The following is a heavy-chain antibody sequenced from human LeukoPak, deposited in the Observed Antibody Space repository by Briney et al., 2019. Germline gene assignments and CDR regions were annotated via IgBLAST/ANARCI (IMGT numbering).Heavy chain of an antibody. V-gene: IGHV3-23*01. CDR1: GFTFSSYA. Sequence: GGSLRLSCAASGFTFSSYAMSWVRQAPGKGLEWVSAISGSGGSTYYADSVKGRFTISRDNSKNTLYLQMNSLRAEDTAVYYCAKAHTPGGGSGSYYYYYMDVWGKGTTVTVSS. J-gene: IGHJ6*03. D-gene: IGHD1-26*01. CDR3: AKAHTPGGGSGSYYYYYMDV. CDR2: ISGSGGST.